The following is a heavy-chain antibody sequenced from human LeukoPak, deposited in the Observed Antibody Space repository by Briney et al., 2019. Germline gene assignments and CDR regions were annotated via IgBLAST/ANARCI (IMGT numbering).Heavy chain of an antibody. CDR3: ARASRYSGYV. V-gene: IGHV3-11*05. Sequence: PGGSLRLSCAASGFTFSAYYISWVRQAPGKWLEWVSYIGATSDYTNYADSVKGRFTISRDNAKNSLYLQMNSLRAEDTAVYYCARASRYSGYVWGQGTLVTVSS. J-gene: IGHJ4*02. CDR2: IGATSDYT. CDR1: GFTFSAYY. D-gene: IGHD5-12*01.